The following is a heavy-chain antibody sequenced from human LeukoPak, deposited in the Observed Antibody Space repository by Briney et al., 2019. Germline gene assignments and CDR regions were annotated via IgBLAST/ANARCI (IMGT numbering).Heavy chain of an antibody. Sequence: PSETLSLACTVSGGSITSYYWTWIRQPPRKGLEWIGSIYNSGSTNYNPSLKSRVTISVDTSKNQFSLKLSSVTAADTALYYCARENGYRYDYWGQGTLVTVSS. CDR1: GGSITSYY. CDR3: ARENGYRYDY. D-gene: IGHD5-18*01. CDR2: IYNSGST. V-gene: IGHV4-59*01. J-gene: IGHJ4*02.